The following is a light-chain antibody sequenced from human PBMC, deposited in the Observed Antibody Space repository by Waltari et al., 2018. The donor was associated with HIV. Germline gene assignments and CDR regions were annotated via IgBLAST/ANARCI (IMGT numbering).Light chain of an antibody. CDR1: QSISSY. CDR3: QQRSYSIT. J-gene: IGKJ5*01. Sequence: EIVLTQSPATLSLSPGERATLSCRASQSISSYLAWYQQKPGQAPRLLIYDASNSATGIPARFSGSGSGTDFTLTISSLEPEDFAVYYCQQRSYSITFGQGTRLEIK. V-gene: IGKV3-11*01. CDR2: DAS.